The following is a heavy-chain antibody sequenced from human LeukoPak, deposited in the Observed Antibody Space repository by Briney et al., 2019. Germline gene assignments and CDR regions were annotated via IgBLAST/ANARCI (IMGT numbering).Heavy chain of an antibody. Sequence: SQTLSLTCTVSGGSISSGGYYWSWIRQHPGKGLEWIGYIYYSGSTYYNPSLKSRVTISVDTSKNQFSLKLSSVTAADTAVYYCARDPSPNYYGSGSFIWGQRTLVTVSS. J-gene: IGHJ4*02. CDR3: ARDPSPNYYGSGSFI. CDR2: IYYSGST. D-gene: IGHD3-10*01. CDR1: GGSISSGGYY. V-gene: IGHV4-31*03.